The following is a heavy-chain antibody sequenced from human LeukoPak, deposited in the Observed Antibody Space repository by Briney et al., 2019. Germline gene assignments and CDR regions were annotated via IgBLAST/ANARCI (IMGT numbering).Heavy chain of an antibody. V-gene: IGHV3-15*01. CDR1: GFTFSNAW. J-gene: IGHJ4*02. CDR2: IKSKTDGGTT. D-gene: IGHD3-22*01. Sequence: GGSLRLSCAASGFTFSNAWMSWVRQAPGKGLEWVGRIKSKTDGGTTDYAAPVKGRFTISRDDSKNTLYLQMNSPKTEDTAVYYCTTEEGLDSSGGYWGQGTLVTVSS. CDR3: TTEEGLDSSGGY.